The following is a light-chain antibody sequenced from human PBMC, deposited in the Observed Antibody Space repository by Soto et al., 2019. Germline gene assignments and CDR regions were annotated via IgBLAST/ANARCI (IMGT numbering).Light chain of an antibody. CDR1: RDINFY. CDR3: QQTNTSPLT. CDR2: AAS. Sequence: DIQMTQSPPSLSASVGDRVTLTCQSSRDINFYLNWYQQKPGKAPRLLIHAASTLQDGAPSRFSGSGSGTEFTLTISGLQPEDFAPYYCQQTNTSPLTFGQGTKVDIK. V-gene: IGKV1-39*01. J-gene: IGKJ1*01.